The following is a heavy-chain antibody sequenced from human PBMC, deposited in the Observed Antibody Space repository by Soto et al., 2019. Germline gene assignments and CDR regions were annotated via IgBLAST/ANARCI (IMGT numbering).Heavy chain of an antibody. V-gene: IGHV3-11*01. Sequence: PGGSLRLSCAASGFTVSDYYMSWIRQAPGKGLEWVSYISCSGTTIYHADSVKGRFTISRDNAKNSLYLQMNSLRAEDTAVYYCARERLRTGDYWGQGTLVTVSS. D-gene: IGHD3-3*01. CDR3: ARERLRTGDY. CDR2: ISCSGTTI. CDR1: GFTVSDYY. J-gene: IGHJ4*02.